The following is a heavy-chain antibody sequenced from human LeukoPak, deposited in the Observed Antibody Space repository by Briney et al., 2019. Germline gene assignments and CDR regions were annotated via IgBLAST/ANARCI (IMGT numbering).Heavy chain of an antibody. J-gene: IGHJ4*02. CDR2: MDYTGNT. CDR3: ARAHGSGRSWYLDY. V-gene: IGHV4-39*01. CDR1: GVSISRSNDC. Sequence: PSETLSLTCTVSGVSISRSNDCWGWIRQSPGKGLEWIGTMDYTGNTYYNPSLKSRVTVSVDTSKNQFSLNVNSLTAADTAVYYCARAHGSGRSWYLDYWGQGTLVTVSS. D-gene: IGHD3-10*01.